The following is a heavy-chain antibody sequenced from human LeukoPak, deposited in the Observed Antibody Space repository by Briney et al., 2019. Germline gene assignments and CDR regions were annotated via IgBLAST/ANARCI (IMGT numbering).Heavy chain of an antibody. V-gene: IGHV3-7*01. CDR3: ARDVAAMDYYYYYYYMDV. D-gene: IGHD2-15*01. CDR2: IKQDGSEK. CDR1: GFTFSSYW. J-gene: IGHJ6*03. Sequence: GGSLRLSCAASGFTFSSYWMSWVRQAPGKGLEWVANIKQDGSEKYYVDSVKGRFTISRDNAKNSLYLQMNGLRAEDTAVYYCARDVAAMDYYYYYYYMDVWGKGTTVTVSS.